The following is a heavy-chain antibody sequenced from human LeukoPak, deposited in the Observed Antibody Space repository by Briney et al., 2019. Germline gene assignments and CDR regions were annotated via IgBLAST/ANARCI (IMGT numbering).Heavy chain of an antibody. CDR3: ARAYYDILTGYFAWKNWFDP. CDR2: IYYSGST. CDR1: GGSISSSSYY. V-gene: IGHV4-39*01. J-gene: IGHJ5*02. Sequence: SETLSLTCTVSGGSISSSSYYWGWIRQPPGKGLEWIGSIYYSGSTYYNPSLKSRVTISVNTSKNQFSLKLSSVTAADTAVYYCARAYYDILTGYFAWKNWFDPWGQGTLVTVSS. D-gene: IGHD3-9*01.